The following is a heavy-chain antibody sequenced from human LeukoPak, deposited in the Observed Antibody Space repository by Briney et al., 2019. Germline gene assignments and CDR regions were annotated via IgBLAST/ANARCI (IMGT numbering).Heavy chain of an antibody. CDR2: ISSSSSYI. CDR1: GFTFSSYS. D-gene: IGHD2-15*01. CDR3: ARGDCSGGSCYQDY. Sequence: GGSLRLSCAASGFTFSSYSMNWVRQAPGKGLEWVSSISSSSSYIYYADPVKGRFTISRDNAKNSLYLQMNSLRAEDTAVYYCARGDCSGGSCYQDYWGQGTLVTVSS. V-gene: IGHV3-21*01. J-gene: IGHJ4*02.